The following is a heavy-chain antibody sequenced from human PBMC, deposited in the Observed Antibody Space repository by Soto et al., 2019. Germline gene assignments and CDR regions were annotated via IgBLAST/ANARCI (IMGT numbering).Heavy chain of an antibody. CDR2: INSDGSST. J-gene: IGHJ3*02. CDR1: GFTFSSYW. V-gene: IGHV3-74*01. Sequence: PGGSLRLSCAASGFTFSSYWMHWVRQAPGKGLVWVSRINSDGSSTSYADSVKGRFTISRDNSKNTLFLQMNSLRAEDTAVYYCAKEVLSQSHAFDIWGQGTMVTVSS. CDR3: AKEVLSQSHAFDI.